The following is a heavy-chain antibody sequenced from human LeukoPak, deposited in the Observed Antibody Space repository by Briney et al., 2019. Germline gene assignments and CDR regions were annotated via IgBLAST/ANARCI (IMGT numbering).Heavy chain of an antibody. D-gene: IGHD6-13*01. V-gene: IGHV3-11*01. CDR1: GFIFSDHY. J-gene: IGHJ4*02. Sequence: KPGGSLRLSCAASGFIFSDHYMSWIRQAPGKGLEWLSYSSSSGNTTHYADSVRGRFTISRGNAKNSLFLQMNSLRVEDTAIYYCARDGTSSWYFDSWGQGTLVTVAS. CDR2: SSSSGNTT. CDR3: ARDGTSSWYFDS.